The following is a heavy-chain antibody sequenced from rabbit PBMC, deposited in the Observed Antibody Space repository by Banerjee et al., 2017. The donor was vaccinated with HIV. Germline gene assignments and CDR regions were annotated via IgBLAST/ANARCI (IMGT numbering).Heavy chain of an antibody. CDR1: GFSFSSSYW. J-gene: IGHJ4*01. Sequence: QQQLVESGGGLVKPGASLTLTCTASGFSFSSSYWISWVRQAPGKGLEWIAYIYAGTGGTWYASWAKGRFTISKPSSTTVTLQMTSLTAADTATYFCVRETEAYAGGTYFKFWGQGTLVTVS. CDR2: IYAGTGGT. V-gene: IGHV1S45*01. D-gene: IGHD4-2*01. CDR3: VRETEAYAGGTYFKF.